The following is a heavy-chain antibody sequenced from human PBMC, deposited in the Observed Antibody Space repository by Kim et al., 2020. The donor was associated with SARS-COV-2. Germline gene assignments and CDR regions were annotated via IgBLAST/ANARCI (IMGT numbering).Heavy chain of an antibody. V-gene: IGHV4-31*03. CDR2: IYYSGST. D-gene: IGHD6-6*01. CDR1: GGSISSGHYY. J-gene: IGHJ4*02. Sequence: SETLSLTCTVYGGSISSGHYYWSWIRQHPGKGLEWIGYIYYSGSTYYNPTLKSRLTISVDTSKNQFSLKLNSMTAADTDLYYCARARIPARRQYYFDYWGRGALVTVSS. CDR3: ARARIPARRQYYFDY.